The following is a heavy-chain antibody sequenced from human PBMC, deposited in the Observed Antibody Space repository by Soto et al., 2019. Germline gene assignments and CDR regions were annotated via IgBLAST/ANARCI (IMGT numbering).Heavy chain of an antibody. D-gene: IGHD3-10*01. J-gene: IGHJ4*02. CDR1: GYTFTSYG. Sequence: QVQLVQSGAEVKKPGASVKVSCKASGYTFTSYGISWVRQPPGQGLEWMGWISAYNGNTNYAQKLQGRVTMTTDTSTSTAYMELRSLRSDDTAVYYCARDDLRMVRGVYFDYWGQGTLVTVSS. V-gene: IGHV1-18*01. CDR2: ISAYNGNT. CDR3: ARDDLRMVRGVYFDY.